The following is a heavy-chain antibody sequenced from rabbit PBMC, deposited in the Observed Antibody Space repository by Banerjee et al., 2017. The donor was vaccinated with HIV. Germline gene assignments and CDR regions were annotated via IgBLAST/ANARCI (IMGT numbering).Heavy chain of an antibody. CDR1: GFSFNSNA. J-gene: IGHJ4*01. CDR2: INTSSGNT. Sequence: QSLEESGGDLVQPGASLTLTCTASGFSFNSNAMCWVRQAPGKGLEWIACINTSSGNTVYASWAKGRFTISKTSSTTVTLQMTSLTAADTATYFCARDLAGVIGWNFGLWGPGTLVTVS. V-gene: IGHV1S40*01. D-gene: IGHD4-1*01. CDR3: ARDLAGVIGWNFGL.